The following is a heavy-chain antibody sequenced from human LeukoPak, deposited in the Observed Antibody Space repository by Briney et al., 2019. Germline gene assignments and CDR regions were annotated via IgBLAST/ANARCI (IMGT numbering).Heavy chain of an antibody. CDR2: INPYDGST. Sequence: ASVKVSCKASGYTFSGNYIHWVRQAPGQGLEWMEIINPYDGSTSYAQKFQGRVTMTRDKPTSTVYMELSSLRSEDKAVYYCAREGRRLERLRNFDYWGQGTLVTVSS. V-gene: IGHV1-46*01. CDR3: AREGRRLERLRNFDY. D-gene: IGHD1-1*01. CDR1: GYTFSGNY. J-gene: IGHJ4*02.